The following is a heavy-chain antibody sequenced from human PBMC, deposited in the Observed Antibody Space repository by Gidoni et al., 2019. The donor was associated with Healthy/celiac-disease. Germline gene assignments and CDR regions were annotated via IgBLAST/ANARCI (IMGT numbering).Heavy chain of an antibody. Sequence: QVQLQASGPGLVKPSETLSLTFTVSVVSISSYYWSWIRQPAGKGLEWIGRIYTSGSTNYNPSLKSRVTMSVDTSKNQFSLKLSSVTAADTAVYYCARENYGGNTRPQNFDYWGQGTLVTVSS. J-gene: IGHJ4*02. CDR3: ARENYGGNTRPQNFDY. D-gene: IGHD4-17*01. CDR1: VVSISSYY. V-gene: IGHV4-4*07. CDR2: IYTSGST.